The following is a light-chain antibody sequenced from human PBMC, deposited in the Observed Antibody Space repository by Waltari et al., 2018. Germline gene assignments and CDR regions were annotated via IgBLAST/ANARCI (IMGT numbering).Light chain of an antibody. Sequence: DIVVAQSPDSLAVYLGERVTINCKSSQSVLHSSYNKNYLAWFQLKSGQPPKLLIYWASTRESGVPDRFSGSGSGTDFTLTISGLQAEDVAVYYCQQYYSPPYTFGQGTKLQI. CDR2: WAS. J-gene: IGKJ2*01. V-gene: IGKV4-1*01. CDR3: QQYYSPPYT. CDR1: QSVLHSSYNKNY.